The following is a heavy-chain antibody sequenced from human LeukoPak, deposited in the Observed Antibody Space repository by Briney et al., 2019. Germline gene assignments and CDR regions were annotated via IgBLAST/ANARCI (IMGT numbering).Heavy chain of an antibody. J-gene: IGHJ4*02. D-gene: IGHD6-13*01. CDR3: ARDGDSSRGYYFDY. Sequence: GGSLRLSCAASGFTFSSYSMNWVRQAPGKGLEWVSSISSSSTYIYYADSVKGRFTISRDNAKNSLYLQMNSLRAEDTAVYYCARDGDSSRGYYFDYWGQGTLVTVSS. CDR2: ISSSSTYI. V-gene: IGHV3-21*01. CDR1: GFTFSSYS.